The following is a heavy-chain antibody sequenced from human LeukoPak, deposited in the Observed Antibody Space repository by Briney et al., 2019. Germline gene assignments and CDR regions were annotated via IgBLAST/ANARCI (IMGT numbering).Heavy chain of an antibody. J-gene: IGHJ4*02. CDR3: AREESGSYYGFDY. CDR2: IYYSGST. CDR1: GGSISSSSYY. V-gene: IGHV4-39*07. Sequence: SGTLSLTCTVSGGSISSSSYYWGWIRQPPGKGLEWIGSIYYSGSTYYNPSLKSRVTISVDTSKNQFSLKLSSVTAADTAVYHCAREESGSYYGFDYWGQGTLVTVSS. D-gene: IGHD1-26*01.